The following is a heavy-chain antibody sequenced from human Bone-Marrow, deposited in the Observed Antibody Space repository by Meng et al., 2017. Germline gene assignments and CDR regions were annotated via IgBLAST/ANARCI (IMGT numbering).Heavy chain of an antibody. CDR3: ARRKTTFYFGSGSYPNWFDP. D-gene: IGHD3-10*01. CDR1: GGSFSGYY. Sequence: TLSLTCAVYGGSFSGYYWSWTRQPPGKGLEWIGEITHSGSTNYNPSLKSRVTISVDTSKNQFSLKLSSVTAADAAVYYCARRKTTFYFGSGSYPNWFDPWGQGTLVTVSS. V-gene: IGHV4-34*01. CDR2: ITHSGST. J-gene: IGHJ5*02.